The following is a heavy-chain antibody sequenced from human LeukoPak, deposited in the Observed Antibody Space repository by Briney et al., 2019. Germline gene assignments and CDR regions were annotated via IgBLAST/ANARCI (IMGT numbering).Heavy chain of an antibody. CDR1: GYTFTSYD. D-gene: IGHD3-10*01. J-gene: IGHJ5*02. Sequence: ASVKVSCKASGYTFTSYDINWVRQATRQGLEWMGWMNPNSGNTGYAQKFQGRVTMTRNTSISTAYMELSSLRSEDTAVYYCARGQRITMVRGVIMYWFDPWGQGTLVTVSS. CDR2: MNPNSGNT. CDR3: ARGQRITMVRGVIMYWFDP. V-gene: IGHV1-8*01.